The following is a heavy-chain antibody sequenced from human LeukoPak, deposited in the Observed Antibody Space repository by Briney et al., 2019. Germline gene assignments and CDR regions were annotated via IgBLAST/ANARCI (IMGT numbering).Heavy chain of an antibody. D-gene: IGHD3-22*01. CDR1: GYTFTNYG. Sequence: GASVKVSCKASGYTFTNYGISWVRQAPGQGLEWMGWISIHNGNTDYAQNLQGRVTMTTDTSTSTAYMELRSLRSDDTAVYYCARAHYLYYYDSSGYYLLGAFDIWGQGTMVTVSS. J-gene: IGHJ3*02. CDR2: ISIHNGNT. V-gene: IGHV1-18*01. CDR3: ARAHYLYYYDSSGYYLLGAFDI.